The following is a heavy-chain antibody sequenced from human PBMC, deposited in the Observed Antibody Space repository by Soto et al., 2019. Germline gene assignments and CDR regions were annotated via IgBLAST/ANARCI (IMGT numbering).Heavy chain of an antibody. CDR2: ISYDGSNK. CDR1: GFTFSSYA. D-gene: IGHD2-15*01. J-gene: IGHJ4*02. Sequence: QVQLVESGGGVVQPGRSLRLSCAASGFTFSSYAMHWVRQAPGKGLEWVAVISYDGSNKYYADSVKGRFTISRDNSKNPLYLQMNSLRAEDTAVYYCARDERRYCSGGSCFVGVDYWGQGTLVTVSS. CDR3: ARDERRYCSGGSCFVGVDY. V-gene: IGHV3-30-3*01.